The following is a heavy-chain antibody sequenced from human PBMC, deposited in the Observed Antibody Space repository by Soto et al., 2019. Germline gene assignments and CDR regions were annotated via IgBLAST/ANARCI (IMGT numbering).Heavy chain of an antibody. J-gene: IGHJ4*02. CDR3: ARSGGGTSTYDFDY. Sequence: PGESLKISCKGSGYSFTHYRNSWVRQMPGKGLEWMGRIDPNDSSTPYSPSFQGHVTISADHSIATSYLQLSSLKASDTAMYYCARSGGGTSTYDFDYWGQGTLVTVS. V-gene: IGHV5-10-1*01. D-gene: IGHD2-15*01. CDR1: GYSFTHYR. CDR2: IDPNDSST.